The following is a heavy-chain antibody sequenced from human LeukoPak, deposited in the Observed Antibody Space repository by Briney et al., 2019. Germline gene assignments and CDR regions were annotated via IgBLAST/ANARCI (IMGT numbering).Heavy chain of an antibody. Sequence: GGSLRLSCAASGFTFSSYGMHWVRQAPGKGLVWVSRINSDGSSIRNADSVKGRLTISRDNAKNTLYLQMNSLRAEDTAVYYCARRSSGWPLTDYWGQGTLVTVSS. CDR2: INSDGSSI. V-gene: IGHV3-74*01. J-gene: IGHJ4*02. CDR3: ARRSSGWPLTDY. CDR1: GFTFSSYG. D-gene: IGHD6-19*01.